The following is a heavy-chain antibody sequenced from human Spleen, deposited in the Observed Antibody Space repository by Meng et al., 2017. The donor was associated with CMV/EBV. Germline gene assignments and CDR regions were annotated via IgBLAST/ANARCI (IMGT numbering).Heavy chain of an antibody. Sequence: ASVKVSCKASGGTFSSYAISWVRQAPGQGLEWMGWITTYNGNTNYAQKLQGRVTMTTNTSTSTAYMELRSLRSDDTAVYYCATDAFDIWGQGTMVTVSS. CDR1: GGTFSSYA. CDR3: ATDAFDI. CDR2: ITTYNGNT. J-gene: IGHJ3*02. V-gene: IGHV1-18*01.